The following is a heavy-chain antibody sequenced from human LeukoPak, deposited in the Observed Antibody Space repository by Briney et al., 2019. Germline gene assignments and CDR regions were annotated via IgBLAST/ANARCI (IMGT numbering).Heavy chain of an antibody. Sequence: QTGQSLTLSCTASGFIFRDRAMSWVRQAPGKGLEWVGFIRTKGLGETAEYAASVKDRFTISRDDSNNIAYLHMNSLKTEDTAVYYCSRNSGTYRGYGMDVWGQGTPVTVFS. V-gene: IGHV3-49*04. CDR3: SRNSGTYRGYGMDV. CDR1: GFIFRDRA. J-gene: IGHJ6*02. CDR2: IRTKGLGETA. D-gene: IGHD1-26*01.